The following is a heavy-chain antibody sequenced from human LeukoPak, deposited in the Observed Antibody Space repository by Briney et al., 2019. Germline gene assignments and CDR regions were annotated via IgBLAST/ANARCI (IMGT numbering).Heavy chain of an antibody. D-gene: IGHD4/OR15-4a*01. CDR1: GGSVNSGSYY. Sequence: SQTLSLTCTVSGGSVNSGSYYWRWIRQPTRKGLEWIGRMFTTGTINYNPSLKSRVTISLDTSKNQFSLKLSSVTAADTAVYYCARLSGRDYYFDYWGQGTLVTVSS. J-gene: IGHJ4*02. CDR2: MFTTGTI. CDR3: ARLSGRDYYFDY. V-gene: IGHV4-61*02.